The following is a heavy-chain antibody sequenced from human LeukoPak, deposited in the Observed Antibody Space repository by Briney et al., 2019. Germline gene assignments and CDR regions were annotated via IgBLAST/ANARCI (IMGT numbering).Heavy chain of an antibody. D-gene: IGHD6-13*01. CDR3: ARALGYSSSWYQPHRALNPVGNGMDV. Sequence: GGPLRLSCAASGFTFSDYYMSWIRQAPGKGLEWVSYISSSSSYIYYADSVKGRFTISRDNAKNSLYLQMNSLRAEDTAVYYCARALGYSSSWYQPHRALNPVGNGMDVWGQGTTVTVSS. V-gene: IGHV3-11*06. J-gene: IGHJ6*02. CDR1: GFTFSDYY. CDR2: ISSSSSYI.